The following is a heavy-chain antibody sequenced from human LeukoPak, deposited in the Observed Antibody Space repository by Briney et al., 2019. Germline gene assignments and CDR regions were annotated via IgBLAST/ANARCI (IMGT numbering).Heavy chain of an antibody. Sequence: ASVKVSCKASGGTFSSYAISWVRQATGQGLEWMGWMNPNSGNTGYAQKFQGRVTMTRNTSISTAYMELSSLRSEDTAVYYCARSHRTGFDYWGQGTLVTVSS. J-gene: IGHJ4*02. CDR3: ARSHRTGFDY. CDR2: MNPNSGNT. D-gene: IGHD3/OR15-3a*01. CDR1: GGTFSSYA. V-gene: IGHV1-8*02.